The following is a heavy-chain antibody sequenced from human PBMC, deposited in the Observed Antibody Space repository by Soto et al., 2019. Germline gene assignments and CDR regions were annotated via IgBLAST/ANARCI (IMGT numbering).Heavy chain of an antibody. V-gene: IGHV3-30-3*01. CDR1: GFTFSRYA. CDR3: ARELGSTFRLDS. CDR2: VSSEGNTK. Sequence: ESGGGVVQPGTSLTLSCAASGFTFSRYAVHWVRQAPGKGLEWVAVVSSEGNTKYYAESLKGRFTISRDNDLDTLFLHMDGLRPQDTAVYFCARELGSTFRLDSWGQGTLVTVS. D-gene: IGHD7-27*01. J-gene: IGHJ4*02.